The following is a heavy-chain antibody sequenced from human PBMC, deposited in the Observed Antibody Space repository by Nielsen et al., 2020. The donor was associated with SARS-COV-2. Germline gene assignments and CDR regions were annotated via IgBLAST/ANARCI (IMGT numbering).Heavy chain of an antibody. CDR2: IIPILGIA. J-gene: IGHJ4*02. CDR1: GGTFSSYA. D-gene: IGHD6-13*01. V-gene: IGHV1-69*04. Sequence: SVKVSCKASGGTFSSYAISWVRQAPGQGPEWMGRIIPILGIANYAQKFQGRVTIAADKSTSTAYMELSSLRSEDTAVYYCASYMGLSSWYEIDYWGQGTLVTVSS. CDR3: ASYMGLSSWYEIDY.